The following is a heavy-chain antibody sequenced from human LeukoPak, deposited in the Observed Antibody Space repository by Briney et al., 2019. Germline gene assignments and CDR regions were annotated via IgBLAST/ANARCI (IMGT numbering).Heavy chain of an antibody. CDR2: IYPGDSDT. CDR3: ARHARYCSGGRCYFNWFDP. J-gene: IGHJ5*02. Sequence: GESLKISCKASGSSFTNYWIGWVRQMPGKGLEWMGTIYPGDSDTRYSPSFQGQVTISADKSISTVYRQWSSLKASDTAMYYCARHARYCSGGRCYFNWFDPWGQGTLVIVSS. D-gene: IGHD2-15*01. V-gene: IGHV5-51*01. CDR1: GSSFTNYW.